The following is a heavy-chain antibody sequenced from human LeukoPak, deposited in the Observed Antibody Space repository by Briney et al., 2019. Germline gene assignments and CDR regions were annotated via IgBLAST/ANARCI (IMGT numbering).Heavy chain of an antibody. CDR3: ATTGVRNQLRYFDWLPEYYFDY. CDR2: IYHSGST. D-gene: IGHD3-9*01. CDR1: GGSISSGGYY. V-gene: IGHV4-30-2*01. Sequence: PSETLSLTCTVSGGSISSGGYYWSWIRQPPGKGLEWIGYIYHSGSTYYNPSLKSRVTISVDTSKNQFSLKLSSMTAADAAVYYCATTGVRNQLRYFDWLPEYYFDYWGQGTLVTVSS. J-gene: IGHJ4*02.